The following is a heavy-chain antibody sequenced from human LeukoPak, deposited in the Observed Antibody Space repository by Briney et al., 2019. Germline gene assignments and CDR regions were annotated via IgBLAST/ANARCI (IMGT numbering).Heavy chain of an antibody. D-gene: IGHD6-19*01. CDR1: GGTFSSYA. J-gene: IGHJ4*02. CDR3: ARRAVDGPSFDY. V-gene: IGHV1-69*10. CDR2: IIPILGIA. Sequence: ASVTVSCKASGGTFSSYAISWERQAPGQGLEWMGWIIPILGIANYAQKFQGRVTITADKSTSTAYMELSSLRSEDTAVYYCARRAVDGPSFDYWGQGTLVTVSS.